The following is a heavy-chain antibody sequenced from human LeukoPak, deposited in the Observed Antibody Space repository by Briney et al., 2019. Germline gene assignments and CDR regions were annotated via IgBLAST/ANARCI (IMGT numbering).Heavy chain of an antibody. J-gene: IGHJ3*02. CDR3: STGSGHAFDI. D-gene: IGHD3-10*01. Sequence: GGSLRPSCAASGFTFSSYWMHWVRQVPGKGLVWVSRINSDGSSTSYADSVKGRFTISRDNAKNTLYVQMNSLRAEDTAVYYXSTGSGHAFDIWGRGTMVTVSS. CDR1: GFTFSSYW. V-gene: IGHV3-74*01. CDR2: INSDGSST.